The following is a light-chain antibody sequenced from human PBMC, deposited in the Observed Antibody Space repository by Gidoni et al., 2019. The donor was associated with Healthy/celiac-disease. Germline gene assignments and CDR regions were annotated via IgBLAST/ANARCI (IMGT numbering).Light chain of an antibody. J-gene: IGKJ3*01. CDR3: QQSYSTLRFT. CDR1: QSISSY. V-gene: IGKV1-39*01. Sequence: DIQMTQSPSSLSASVGDRVTITCRASQSISSYLNWYQQKPGKAPKLLIYAASSLQSGVPSRFSGSGSGTDFTLTISSLQPEDCATYYCQQSYSTLRFTFGPGTKVDIK. CDR2: AAS.